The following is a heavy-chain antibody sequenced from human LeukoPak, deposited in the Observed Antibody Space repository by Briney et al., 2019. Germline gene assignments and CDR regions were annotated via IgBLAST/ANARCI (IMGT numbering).Heavy chain of an antibody. Sequence: PGGSLRLSCAASGFTFSSYEMNWVRQAPGKGLEWVSCISSSGSTIYYADSVKGRFTISRDNAKNSLYLQMNSLRAEDTAVYYCAREKAGAFDYWGQGTLVTVSS. CDR1: GFTFSSYE. J-gene: IGHJ4*02. CDR3: AREKAGAFDY. D-gene: IGHD6-19*01. CDR2: ISSSGSTI. V-gene: IGHV3-48*03.